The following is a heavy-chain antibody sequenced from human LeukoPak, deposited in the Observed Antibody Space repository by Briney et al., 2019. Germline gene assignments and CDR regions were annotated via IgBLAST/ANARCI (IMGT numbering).Heavy chain of an antibody. Sequence: GGSLRLSCAASGFTFSSYSMNWVRQAPGKGLEWVSYISSSSSTIYYADSVKGRFTISRDNAKNSLYLQMNSLRAEDTAVYYCARDCGREWFGETRSCFDYWGQGTLVTASS. J-gene: IGHJ4*02. CDR2: ISSSSSTI. CDR3: ARDCGREWFGETRSCFDY. D-gene: IGHD3-10*01. V-gene: IGHV3-48*01. CDR1: GFTFSSYS.